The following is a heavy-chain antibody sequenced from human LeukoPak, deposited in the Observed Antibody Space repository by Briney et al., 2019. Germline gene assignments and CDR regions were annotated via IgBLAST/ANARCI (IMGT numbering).Heavy chain of an antibody. CDR1: GYTFTSYG. J-gene: IGHJ5*02. CDR2: ISAYNGNT. CDR3: AREYGSVRYYDFWSGYYSWFDP. Sequence: ASVKVSCKASGYTFTSYGISWVRQAPGQGLEWMGWISAYNGNTNYAQKLQGRVTMTTDTSTSTAYMELRSLSSDDTAVYYCAREYGSVRYYDFWSGYYSWFDPWGQGTLVTVSS. V-gene: IGHV1-18*01. D-gene: IGHD3-3*01.